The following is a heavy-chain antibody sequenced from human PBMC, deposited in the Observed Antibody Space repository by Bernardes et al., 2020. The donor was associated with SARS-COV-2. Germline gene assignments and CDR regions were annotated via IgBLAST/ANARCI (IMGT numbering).Heavy chain of an antibody. CDR3: ARDRNPMIRGGLFDS. CDR2: IGTSGNSV. J-gene: IGHJ4*02. D-gene: IGHD3-10*01. Sequence: VGSLRLSCAASGFTFDHYYMNWIRQAPGKGLEWISYIGTSGNSVSYADSVKGRITISRDNAKNSLFLQMNSLRAEDTAVYYCARDRNPMIRGGLFDSWGQGTLVTVSS. V-gene: IGHV3-11*01. CDR1: GFTFDHYY.